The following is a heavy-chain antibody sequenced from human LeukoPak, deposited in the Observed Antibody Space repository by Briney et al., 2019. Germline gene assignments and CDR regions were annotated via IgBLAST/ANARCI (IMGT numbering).Heavy chain of an antibody. CDR2: ISYDGSNK. CDR1: GFTFSSYG. V-gene: IGHV3-30*18. Sequence: GGSLRLSCAASGFTFSSYGMHWVRQAPGKGLEWVAVISYDGSNKYYADSVKGRFTISRDNSKNTLYLQMNSLRAEDTAVYYCAKAARTGDQKYYFDYWGQGTLVTVSS. J-gene: IGHJ4*02. CDR3: AKAARTGDQKYYFDY.